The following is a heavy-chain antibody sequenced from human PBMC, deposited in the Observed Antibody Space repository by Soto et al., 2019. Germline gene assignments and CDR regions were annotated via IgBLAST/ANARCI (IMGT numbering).Heavy chain of an antibody. CDR2: IIPIFGTA. CDR3: ARDPTGGYCSSTSCYYRFDP. V-gene: IGHV1-69*06. Sequence: ASVEVSCKASGGTFSSYAISWVRQAPGQGLEWMGGIIPIFGTANYAQKFQGRVTITADKSTSTAYMELSSLRSEDTAVYYCARDPTGGYCSSTSCYYRFDPWGQGTLVTVSS. J-gene: IGHJ5*02. CDR1: GGTFSSYA. D-gene: IGHD2-2*01.